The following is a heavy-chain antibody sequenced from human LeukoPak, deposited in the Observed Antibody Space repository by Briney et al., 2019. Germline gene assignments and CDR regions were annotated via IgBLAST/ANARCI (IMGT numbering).Heavy chain of an antibody. V-gene: IGHV1-3*01. D-gene: IGHD3-10*01. Sequence: ASVKVSCKGSGYTVTSYGMDWGRQAPGQRLERMGWINAGNGNTKYSQKFQGRVTITRDTSASTAYMELSSLRSEDTAVYYCARARGGSGSYLRFDYWGQGTLVTVSS. CDR3: ARARGGSGSYLRFDY. CDR1: GYTVTSYG. J-gene: IGHJ4*02. CDR2: INAGNGNT.